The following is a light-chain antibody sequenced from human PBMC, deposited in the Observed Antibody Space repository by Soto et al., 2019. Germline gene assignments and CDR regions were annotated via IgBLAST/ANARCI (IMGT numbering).Light chain of an antibody. J-gene: IGKJ1*01. CDR3: QQYHTYSEA. CDR2: AAS. CDR1: HNISSY. V-gene: IGKV1-5*01. Sequence: DIHITHSPSSLSSSVLYTFTITCLSSHNISSYLTWYQQKPGRAPKLLIYAASNLESGVPSRFSGSGSGTEFTLTISSLQPDDFATYYCQQYHTYSEAFGRGTKVDIK.